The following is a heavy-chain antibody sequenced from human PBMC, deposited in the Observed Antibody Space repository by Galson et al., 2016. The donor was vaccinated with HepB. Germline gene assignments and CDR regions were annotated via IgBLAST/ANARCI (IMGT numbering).Heavy chain of an antibody. CDR1: GFTFSLYA. CDR2: IHTTTGNT. Sequence: SLRLSCAASGFTFSLYAMNWVRQAPGKGPERVSYIHTTTGNTYYADSVKGRFTISRDNAKNLLYLQMNSLRDEDTAVYYCAKFQYNERVDALDIWGQGTMVTVSS. D-gene: IGHD1-26*01. J-gene: IGHJ3*02. CDR3: AKFQYNERVDALDI. V-gene: IGHV3-48*02.